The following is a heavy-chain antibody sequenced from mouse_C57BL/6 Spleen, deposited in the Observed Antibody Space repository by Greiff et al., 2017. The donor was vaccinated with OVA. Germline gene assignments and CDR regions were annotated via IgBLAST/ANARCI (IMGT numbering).Heavy chain of an antibody. Sequence: EVQLQESGPELVKPGASVKIPCKASGYTFTDYNMDWVKQSHGKSLEWIGDINPNNGGTIYNQKFKGKATLTVDKSSSTAYMELRSLTSEDTAVYYCARSYYSNYGFAYWGQGTLVTVSA. CDR1: GYTFTDYN. CDR2: INPNNGGT. D-gene: IGHD2-5*01. CDR3: ARSYYSNYGFAY. V-gene: IGHV1-18*01. J-gene: IGHJ3*01.